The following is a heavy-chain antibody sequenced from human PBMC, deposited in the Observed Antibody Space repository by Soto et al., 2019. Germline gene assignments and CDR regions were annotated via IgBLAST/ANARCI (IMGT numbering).Heavy chain of an antibody. V-gene: IGHV4-34*01. J-gene: IGHJ6*02. Sequence: PSETLSLTCAVYGGSFSGYYWSWIRQPPGKGLEWIGEINHSGSTNYNPPLKSRVTISVDTSKNQFSLKLSSVTAADTAVYYCARVYPQLYYYYYYGMDVWGQGTTVTVSS. D-gene: IGHD1-1*01. CDR2: INHSGST. CDR3: ARVYPQLYYYYYYGMDV. CDR1: GGSFSGYY.